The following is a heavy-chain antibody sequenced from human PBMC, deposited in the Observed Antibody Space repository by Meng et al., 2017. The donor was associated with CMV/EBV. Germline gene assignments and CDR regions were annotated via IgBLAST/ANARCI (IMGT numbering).Heavy chain of an antibody. V-gene: IGHV3-30*02. D-gene: IGHD2-2*01. CDR1: GFTFSSYG. Sequence: VKLGESGGGVVQPGGSLRLSCAASGFTFSSYGMHWVRQAPGKGLEWVAFIRYDGSNKYYADSVKGRFTISRDNSKNTLYLQMNSLRAEDTAVYYCAKIPAARFDYWGQGTLVTVSS. J-gene: IGHJ4*02. CDR3: AKIPAARFDY. CDR2: IRYDGSNK.